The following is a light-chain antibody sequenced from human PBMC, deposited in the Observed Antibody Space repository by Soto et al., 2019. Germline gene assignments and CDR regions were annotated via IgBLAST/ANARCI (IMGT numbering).Light chain of an antibody. Sequence: IQMIQYPSSLSPSVVDRVTITCRESQGIRNDLGRYQQKPGKAPKRLIYAASSLQSGVPSRFSGSGSGTEFTLTISSLQPEDFATYDCLQHNSYPWTFGQGTKVDI. CDR2: AAS. CDR1: QGIRND. CDR3: LQHNSYPWT. V-gene: IGKV1-17*01. J-gene: IGKJ1*01.